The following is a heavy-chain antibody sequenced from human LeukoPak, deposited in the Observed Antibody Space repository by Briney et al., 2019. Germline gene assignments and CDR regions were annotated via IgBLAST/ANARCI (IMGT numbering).Heavy chain of an antibody. CDR2: ISAYNGNT. CDR3: ARVRDTAMPSDY. CDR1: GYTFTSYG. J-gene: IGHJ4*02. D-gene: IGHD5-18*01. Sequence: ASVKVSCKASGYTFTSYGISWVRQAPGQGLEWLGWISAYNGNTNYAQKLQGRVTMTTDTSTSTAYMELRSLRSDDTAVYYCARVRDTAMPSDYWGQGTLVTVSS. V-gene: IGHV1-18*04.